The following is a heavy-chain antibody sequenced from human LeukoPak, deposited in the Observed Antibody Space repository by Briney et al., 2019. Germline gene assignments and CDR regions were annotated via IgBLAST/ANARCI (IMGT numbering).Heavy chain of an antibody. CDR1: GGSISSYY. Sequence: SETLSLTCTVSGGSISSYYWSWIRQPPGKGLEWIGYIYYSGSTNYNPSLKSRVTISVDTSKNQFSLKLSSVTAADTAVYYCARDKIGYSYGYVYYYMDVWGKGTTVTVSS. CDR3: ARDKIGYSYGYVYYYMDV. CDR2: IYYSGST. V-gene: IGHV4-59*01. D-gene: IGHD5-18*01. J-gene: IGHJ6*03.